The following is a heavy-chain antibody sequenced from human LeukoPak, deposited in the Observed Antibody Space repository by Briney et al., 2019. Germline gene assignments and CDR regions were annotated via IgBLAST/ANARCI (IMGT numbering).Heavy chain of an antibody. CDR1: GGSVSSGSYY. CDR2: IYYSGST. Sequence: SETLSLTCTVSGGSVSSGSYYWSWIRQPPGKGLEWIGYIYYSGSTNYNPSLKSRVTISVDTSKNQFSLKLSSVTAVYTAVYYCARDWDYWGRGGLVTVSS. J-gene: IGHJ4*02. CDR3: ARDWDY. V-gene: IGHV4-61*01.